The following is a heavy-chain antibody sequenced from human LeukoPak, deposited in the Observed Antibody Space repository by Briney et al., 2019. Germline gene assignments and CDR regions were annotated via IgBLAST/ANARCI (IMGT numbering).Heavy chain of an antibody. CDR3: AKDLETTVTTYFDY. D-gene: IGHD4-17*01. Sequence: GGSLRLSCAASGFPFSSNWMHWVRQAPGKGLVWVSRINSDGSSPHYADSVKGRFTISRDNAKNTLYLQMNSLRAEDTAVYYCAKDLETTVTTYFDYWGQGTLVTVSS. CDR2: INSDGSSP. V-gene: IGHV3-74*01. J-gene: IGHJ4*02. CDR1: GFPFSSNW.